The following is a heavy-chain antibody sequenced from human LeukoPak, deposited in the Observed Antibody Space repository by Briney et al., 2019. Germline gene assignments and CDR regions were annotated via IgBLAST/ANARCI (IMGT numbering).Heavy chain of an antibody. Sequence: GGSLRLSCAASGFTFDDYAMHWVRQAPGKGLEWVSGISWNSGSIGYADSVKGRFTISRDNARNSLYLQMSSLRAEDTALYYCAKDMVRGVIIHNYFYYYGMDVWGQGTTVTVSS. CDR1: GFTFDDYA. J-gene: IGHJ6*02. CDR3: AKDMVRGVIIHNYFYYYGMDV. V-gene: IGHV3-9*01. D-gene: IGHD3-10*01. CDR2: ISWNSGSI.